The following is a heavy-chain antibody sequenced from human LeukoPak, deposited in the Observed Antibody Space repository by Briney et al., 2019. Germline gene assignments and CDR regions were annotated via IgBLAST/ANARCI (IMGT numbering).Heavy chain of an antibody. J-gene: IGHJ3*02. CDR2: VNQDGSEK. V-gene: IGHV3-7*01. Sequence: GGSLRLSCAVSGLPFSNHWMTWVRQAPGKGLERVANVNQDGSEKYYVDSVKGRFSISRDNAKSSLYLQMNSLRVEDTAMYFCAREGYGDYHIWGQGTIVTVSS. CDR1: GLPFSNHW. D-gene: IGHD4-17*01. CDR3: AREGYGDYHI.